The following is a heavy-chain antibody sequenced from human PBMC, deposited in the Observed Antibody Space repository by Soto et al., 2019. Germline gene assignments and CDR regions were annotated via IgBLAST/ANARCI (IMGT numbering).Heavy chain of an antibody. CDR1: GYTFTSYY. J-gene: IGHJ3*02. CDR2: INPSGGST. V-gene: IGHV1-46*03. D-gene: IGHD4-17*01. Sequence: ASVKVSCKASGYTFTSYYMHWVRQAPGQGLEWMGIINPSGGSTSYAQKFQGRVTMTRDTSTSTVYMELSSLRSEDTAVYCCARDRRYGDYWVNAFDIWGQGTMVTVSS. CDR3: ARDRRYGDYWVNAFDI.